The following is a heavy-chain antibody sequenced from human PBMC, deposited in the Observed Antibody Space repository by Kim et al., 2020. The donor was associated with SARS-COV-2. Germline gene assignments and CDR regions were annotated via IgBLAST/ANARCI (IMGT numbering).Heavy chain of an antibody. D-gene: IGHD1-26*01. J-gene: IGHJ4*02. CDR2: INPNSGGT. CDR3: ARSRGYGSYYLDY. Sequence: ASVKVSCKASGYTFTGYYMHWVRQAPGQGLEWMGWINPNSGGTNYAQKFQGRVTMTRDTSISTAYMELSRLRSDDTAVYYCARSRGYGSYYLDYWGQGTLVTVSS. V-gene: IGHV1-2*02. CDR1: GYTFTGYY.